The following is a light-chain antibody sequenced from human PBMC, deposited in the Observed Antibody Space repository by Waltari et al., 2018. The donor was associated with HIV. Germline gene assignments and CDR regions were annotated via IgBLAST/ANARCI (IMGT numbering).Light chain of an antibody. CDR1: RSNIGAGLF. CDR2: SDI. V-gene: IGLV1-40*01. Sequence: QSALTQPPSVSGAPGQRVTISCTGNRSNIGAGLFVHWYPHLPGTAPKLLVYSDINRPSGVPDRFSGSKSGTSASLVITGLQAEDEADYYCQSYDSSLRASVFGGGTKLTVL. J-gene: IGLJ2*01. CDR3: QSYDSSLRASV.